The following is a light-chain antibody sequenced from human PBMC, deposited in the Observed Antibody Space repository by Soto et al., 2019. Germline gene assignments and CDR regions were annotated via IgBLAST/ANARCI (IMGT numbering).Light chain of an antibody. CDR3: GSVVGFWDR. J-gene: IGKJ3*01. CDR1: QDINVL. Sequence: DIQMNQPPSSVSGSVGERRTLTCPSSQDINVLLAWYQQKAGKAPKLLIYAASAFPNGVPSRFSGSGAGSHGILTNRRLQSEVCSSDQCGSVVGFWDRFGRGTKVDIK. CDR2: AAS. V-gene: IGKV1-12*01.